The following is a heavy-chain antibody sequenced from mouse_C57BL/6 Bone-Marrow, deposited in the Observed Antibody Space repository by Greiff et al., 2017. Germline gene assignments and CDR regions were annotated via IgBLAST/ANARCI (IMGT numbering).Heavy chain of an antibody. CDR2: INPNYGTT. Sequence: VQLKQSGPELVKPGASVKISCKASGYSFTDYNMNWVKQSNGKSLEWIGVINPNYGTTSYNQKFKGKATLTVDQSSSTAYMQLNSLTSEDSAVYYCAREGTVKGYWYFDVWGTGTTVTVSS. CDR3: AREGTVKGYWYFDV. CDR1: GYSFTDYN. J-gene: IGHJ1*03. V-gene: IGHV1-39*01. D-gene: IGHD3-3*01.